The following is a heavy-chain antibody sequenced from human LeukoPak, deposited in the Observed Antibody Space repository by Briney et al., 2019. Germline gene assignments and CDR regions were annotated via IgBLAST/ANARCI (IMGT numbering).Heavy chain of an antibody. CDR2: ISGSGGST. D-gene: IGHD2-2*01. CDR3: AESRYCSSTSCYRGWFDP. J-gene: IGHJ5*02. V-gene: IGHV3-23*01. Sequence: PGGSLRLSCAASGFTFSSYAMSWVRQAPGKGLEWVSAISGSGGSTYYADSVKGRFTISRDNSKNTLYLQMNSLRAEDTAVYYCAESRYCSSTSCYRGWFDPWGQGTLVTVSS. CDR1: GFTFSSYA.